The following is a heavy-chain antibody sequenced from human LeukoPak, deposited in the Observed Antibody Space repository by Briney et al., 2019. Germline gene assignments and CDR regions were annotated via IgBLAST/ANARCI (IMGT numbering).Heavy chain of an antibody. D-gene: IGHD5-18*01. Sequence: SETLSLTCTVSGGSISSYYWSWIRQPPRKGLEWIGYIYYSGSTNYNPSLKSRVTISVDTSKNQFSLKLSSVTAADTAVYYCASLVDTAMVFDYWGQGTLVTVSS. J-gene: IGHJ4*02. CDR1: GGSISSYY. V-gene: IGHV4-59*08. CDR3: ASLVDTAMVFDY. CDR2: IYYSGST.